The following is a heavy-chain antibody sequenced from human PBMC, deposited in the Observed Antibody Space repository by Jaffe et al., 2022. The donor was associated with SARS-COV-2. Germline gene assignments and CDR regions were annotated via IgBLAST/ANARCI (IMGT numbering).Heavy chain of an antibody. V-gene: IGHV1-3*01. Sequence: QVQLVQSGAEVKKPGASVKVSCKASGYTFTSYAMHWVRQAPGQRLEWMGWINAGNGNTKYSQKFQGRVTITRDTSASTAYMELSSLRSEDTAVYYCARAPVDGDFWSGSLDYWGQGTLVTVSS. J-gene: IGHJ4*02. CDR3: ARAPVDGDFWSGSLDY. CDR2: INAGNGNT. D-gene: IGHD3-3*01. CDR1: GYTFTSYA.